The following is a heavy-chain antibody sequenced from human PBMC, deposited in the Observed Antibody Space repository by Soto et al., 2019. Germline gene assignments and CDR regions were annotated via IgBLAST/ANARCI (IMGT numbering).Heavy chain of an antibody. CDR1: GFTFSSYS. CDR3: ATDVDIVATLSD. Sequence: EVPLVESGGGLVKPGGSLRLSCAASGFTFSSYSMNWVRQAPGKGLEWVSSISSSSSYIYYADSVKGRFTISRDNAKNSLYLQMNSLRAEDTAVYYCATDVDIVATLSDWGQGTLVTVSS. V-gene: IGHV3-21*01. J-gene: IGHJ4*02. CDR2: ISSSSSYI. D-gene: IGHD5-12*01.